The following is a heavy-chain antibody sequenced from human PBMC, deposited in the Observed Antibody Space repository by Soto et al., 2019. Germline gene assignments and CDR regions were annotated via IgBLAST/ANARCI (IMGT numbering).Heavy chain of an antibody. CDR3: ARGGGIAGTARFFPFDY. CDR2: INHSGST. Sequence: QVQLQQWGAGLLKPSETLSLTCGVYGGSFSDYYWNWIRQPPGKGLEWIGEINHSGSTNYNPSLKSRVTISRDTSKSQFSLKLNSVTAADTAVYYCARGGGIAGTARFFPFDYWGQGTLVTVSS. CDR1: GGSFSDYY. J-gene: IGHJ4*02. D-gene: IGHD1-7*01. V-gene: IGHV4-34*01.